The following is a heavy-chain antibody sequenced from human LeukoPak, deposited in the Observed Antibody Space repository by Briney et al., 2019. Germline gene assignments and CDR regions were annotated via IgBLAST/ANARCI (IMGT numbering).Heavy chain of an antibody. V-gene: IGHV4-59*02. CDR1: GGSVSHYY. Sequence: SETLSLTCNVSGGSVSHYYWSWIRQPPGKGLEWIGYMYYGGSSNYNPSLKSRVTISIDTSKNQFSLKLNSVTAADTAVYYCARSRRHYFDYWGQGTLVTVSS. CDR2: MYYGGSS. CDR3: ARSRRHYFDY. J-gene: IGHJ4*02.